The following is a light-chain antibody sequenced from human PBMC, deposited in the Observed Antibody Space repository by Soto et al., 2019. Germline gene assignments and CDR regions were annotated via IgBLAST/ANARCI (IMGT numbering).Light chain of an antibody. J-gene: IGKJ1*01. V-gene: IGKV3-20*01. Sequence: EIVLTQSPVTMSCSTGERATFFCXXSQTGSNSYLAWYQQKSAQAPRLLIYGVSTRATGIPDRFSGSGSGTEFTLTISRLEPEDFAVYFCQQYGYSQWTFGQGTKVDI. CDR1: QTGSNSY. CDR2: GVS. CDR3: QQYGYSQWT.